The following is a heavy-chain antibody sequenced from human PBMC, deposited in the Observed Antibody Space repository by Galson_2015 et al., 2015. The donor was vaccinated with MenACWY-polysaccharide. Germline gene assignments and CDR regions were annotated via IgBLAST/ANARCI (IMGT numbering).Heavy chain of an antibody. V-gene: IGHV3-13*01. CDR2: IGTGGDT. Sequence: SPRLSCAASGFTFSSFDMHWVRHVIGKGLEWVAAIGTGGDTYYSGSVKGRFTISRENAKNSLYLQMNSLRAGDTAVYYCAREFTGDGSSWYHWYFDLWGRGTLVTVSS. D-gene: IGHD6-13*01. CDR1: GFTFSSFD. J-gene: IGHJ2*01. CDR3: AREFTGDGSSWYHWYFDL.